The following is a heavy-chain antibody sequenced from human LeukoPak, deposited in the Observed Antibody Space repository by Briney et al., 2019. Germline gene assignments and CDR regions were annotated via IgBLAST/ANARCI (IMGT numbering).Heavy chain of an antibody. CDR1: GFTFSSYG. CDR3: AKDGDSSGPT. V-gene: IGHV3-30*18. Sequence: GGSLRRSCAAAGFTFSSYGMHWVRQAPGKGPEWVAVISYDGSNKYYAASVQGRFTISRANSKNTLYLQMNSLRAADPAAHYCAKDGDSSGPTWGQGTLVTASS. CDR2: ISYDGSNK. J-gene: IGHJ5*02. D-gene: IGHD3-22*01.